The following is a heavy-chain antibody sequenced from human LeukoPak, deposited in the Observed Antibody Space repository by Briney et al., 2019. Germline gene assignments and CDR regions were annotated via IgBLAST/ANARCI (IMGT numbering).Heavy chain of an antibody. CDR1: GFTFISYA. D-gene: IGHD1-26*01. V-gene: IGHV3-30*04. Sequence: GGSVRLSCAASGFTFISYAMHWVRQAPGKGLEWVAVISYDGSNKYYADSVKGRFTISRDNSKNTLYLQMNSLRAEDTSVYYCARYVAAGWSYYDGYFQHWGQGTLVTVSS. CDR3: ARYVAAGWSYYDGYFQH. CDR2: ISYDGSNK. J-gene: IGHJ1*01.